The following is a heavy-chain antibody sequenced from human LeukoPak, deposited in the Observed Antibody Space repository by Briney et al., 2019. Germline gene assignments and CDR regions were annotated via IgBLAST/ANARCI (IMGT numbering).Heavy chain of an antibody. D-gene: IGHD3-10*01. CDR1: GVSISGYY. V-gene: IGHV4-59*01. J-gene: IGHJ4*02. CDR3: AREGGIWFGEFPYFDY. Sequence: SETLSLTCSVSGVSISGYYWSWIRQPPGKGLEWISYIYHSGSTDYNLLLKSRVTISVDTSEKQLSLKLTSVTAADTAVYYCAREGGIWFGEFPYFDYWGRGTLVTVSS. CDR2: IYHSGST.